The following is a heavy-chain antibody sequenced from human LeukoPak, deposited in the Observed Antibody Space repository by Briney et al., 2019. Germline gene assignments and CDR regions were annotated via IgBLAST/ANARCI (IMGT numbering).Heavy chain of an antibody. J-gene: IGHJ6*03. Sequence: SETLSLTCTVSGGSISSSSYSWGWIRQPPGKGLEWIGSIYYSGSTYYNPSLKSRVTISVDTSKNQFSLKLSSVTAADTAVYYCAREGYDSSGYPNYYYYYMDVWGKGTTVTVSS. CDR3: AREGYDSSGYPNYYYYYMDV. CDR2: IYYSGST. CDR1: GGSISSSSYS. V-gene: IGHV4-39*07. D-gene: IGHD3-22*01.